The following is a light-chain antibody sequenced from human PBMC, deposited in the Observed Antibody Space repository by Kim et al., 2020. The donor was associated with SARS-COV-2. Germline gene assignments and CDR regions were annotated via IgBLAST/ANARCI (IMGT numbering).Light chain of an antibody. Sequence: SPGSTSRITCSGEACPKKQTSWYQQKSGQAPLLLINKDSERPSGIPGRFSGSSSGTTVTLTISGVQAEDDADYYCQSADGSGTYVFGTGTKVTVL. CDR2: KDS. CDR1: ACPKKQ. V-gene: IGLV3-25*03. CDR3: QSADGSGTYV. J-gene: IGLJ1*01.